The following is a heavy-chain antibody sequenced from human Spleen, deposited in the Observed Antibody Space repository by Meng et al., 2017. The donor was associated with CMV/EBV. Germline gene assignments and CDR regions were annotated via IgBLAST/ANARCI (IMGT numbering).Heavy chain of an antibody. D-gene: IGHD3-3*01. CDR2: ISFDGINE. J-gene: IGHJ5*02. CDR3: AKDTTIFGVIGNWFDP. Sequence: GESLKISCAASGFTFSSYGMHWVRQAPGKGLEWVAVISFDGINEYYADSVKGRFTISRDSSKNTLYLQMNSLRAEDTAVYYCAKDTTIFGVIGNWFDPWGQGTLVTVSS. CDR1: GFTFSSYG. V-gene: IGHV3-30*18.